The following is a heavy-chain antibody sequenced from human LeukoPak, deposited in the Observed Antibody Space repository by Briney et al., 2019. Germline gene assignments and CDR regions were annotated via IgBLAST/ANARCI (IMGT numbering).Heavy chain of an antibody. D-gene: IGHD5-24*01. CDR1: GYTFTTYG. CDR3: ARTQDGYNGDHDAFDI. J-gene: IGHJ3*02. V-gene: IGHV1-69*13. Sequence: GASVKVSCKASGYTFTTYGISWVRQAPGQGLEWMGGIIPIFGTANYAQKFQGRVTITADESTSTAYMELSSLRSEDTAVYYCARTQDGYNGDHDAFDIWGQGTMVTVSS. CDR2: IIPIFGTA.